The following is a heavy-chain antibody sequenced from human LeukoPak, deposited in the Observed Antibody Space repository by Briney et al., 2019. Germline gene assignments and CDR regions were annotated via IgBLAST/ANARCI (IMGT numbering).Heavy chain of an antibody. Sequence: GGSLRLSCAASGFTFSRNAMSWVRQAPGKGLEWVSTIFVSSGRTYYADSVKGRFTISRDNSKNTLYLQMNSLRAEDTAVYYCAKDLDSSGYLFAFDIWGQGTMVTVSS. CDR3: AKDLDSSGYLFAFDI. CDR1: GFTFSRNA. CDR2: IFVSSGRT. V-gene: IGHV3-23*01. D-gene: IGHD3-22*01. J-gene: IGHJ3*02.